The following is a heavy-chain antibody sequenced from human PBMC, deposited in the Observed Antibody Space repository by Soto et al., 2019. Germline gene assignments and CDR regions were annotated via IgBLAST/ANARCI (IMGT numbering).Heavy chain of an antibody. J-gene: IGHJ6*02. CDR1: GGTFSSYA. CDR2: IIPIFGTA. Sequence: QVQLVQSGAEVKKPGSSVKVSCKASGGTFSSYAISWVRQAPGQGLEWMGGIIPIFGTANYAQKFQGRVTITADESTSTAYMERSSLRSEDTAVYYCARDSKRDRGGDYYYYGMDVWGQGTTVTVSS. D-gene: IGHD2-2*01. CDR3: ARDSKRDRGGDYYYYGMDV. V-gene: IGHV1-69*01.